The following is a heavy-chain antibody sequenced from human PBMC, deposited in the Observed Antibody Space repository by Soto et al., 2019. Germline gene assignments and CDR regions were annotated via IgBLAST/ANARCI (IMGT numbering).Heavy chain of an antibody. CDR2: ISAYNGNT. J-gene: IGHJ4*02. Sequence: ASVKVSCKASGYTFTSYGISWVRQAPGQGLEWMGWISAYNGNTNYAQKLQGRVTMTTDTSTSTAYMELRSLRSDDTAVYYCARDDAYSNYVDYFDYWGQGTLVTVSS. CDR1: GYTFTSYG. V-gene: IGHV1-18*01. CDR3: ARDDAYSNYVDYFDY. D-gene: IGHD4-4*01.